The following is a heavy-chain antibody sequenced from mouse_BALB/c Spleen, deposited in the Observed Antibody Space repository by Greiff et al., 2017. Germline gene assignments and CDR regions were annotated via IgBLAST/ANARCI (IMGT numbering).Heavy chain of an antibody. CDR3: TIYYYGSRDY. Sequence: DVQLQESGGGLVQPGGSMKLSCVASGFTFSNYWMNWVRQSPEKGLEWVAEIRLKSNNYATHYAESVKGRFTISRDDSKSSVYLQMNNLRAEDTGIYYCTIYYYGSRDYWGQGTTLTVSS. CDR2: IRLKSNNYAT. V-gene: IGHV6-6*02. D-gene: IGHD1-1*01. J-gene: IGHJ2*01. CDR1: GFTFSNYW.